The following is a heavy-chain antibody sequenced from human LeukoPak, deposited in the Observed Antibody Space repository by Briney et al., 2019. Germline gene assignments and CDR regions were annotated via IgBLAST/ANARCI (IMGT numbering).Heavy chain of an antibody. CDR3: ATGLRRSSTYGMDV. Sequence: ASVEVSCKVSGYTLTELSMHWVRQAPGKGLEWMGGFDPEDGETIYAQKFQGRVTMTEDTSTDTAYMELSSLRSEDTAVYYCATGLRRSSTYGMDVWGQGTTVTVSS. J-gene: IGHJ6*02. CDR1: GYTLTELS. CDR2: FDPEDGET. V-gene: IGHV1-24*01. D-gene: IGHD6-6*01.